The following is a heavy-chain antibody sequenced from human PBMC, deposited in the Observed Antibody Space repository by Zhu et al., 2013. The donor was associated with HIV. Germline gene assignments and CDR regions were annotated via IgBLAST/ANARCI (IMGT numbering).Heavy chain of an antibody. D-gene: IGHD3-9*01. CDR3: ARQIVGAGPFGNFLLTT. Sequence: QVQLVQSGDEVKKPGASVKVSCKPSGYTFSDYYVHWVRQAPGQGLEWMGWINPNSGDRNYAQKFRGRVSMTRDTSISALYLELTRLRSDDTAIYYCARQIVGAGPFGNFLLTTWGQGTRVRRLL. CDR1: GYTFSDYY. V-gene: IGHV1-2*02. CDR2: INPNSGDR. J-gene: IGHJ4*02.